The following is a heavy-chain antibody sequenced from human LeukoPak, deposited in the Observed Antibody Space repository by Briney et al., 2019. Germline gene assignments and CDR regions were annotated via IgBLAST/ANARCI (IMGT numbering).Heavy chain of an antibody. J-gene: IGHJ4*02. CDR1: GGSISSYY. V-gene: IGHV4-59*08. CDR2: ISYNGTT. CDR3: VGAIQGGGDY. Sequence: PSETLSLTCTVSGGSISSYYWSWIRQPPGKGLEWIGYISYNGTTNYNPSLKSRLTISLDTSKKQFSLKLSSVTAADTAVYYCVGAIQGGGDYWGQGTLVTVSS. D-gene: IGHD3-16*01.